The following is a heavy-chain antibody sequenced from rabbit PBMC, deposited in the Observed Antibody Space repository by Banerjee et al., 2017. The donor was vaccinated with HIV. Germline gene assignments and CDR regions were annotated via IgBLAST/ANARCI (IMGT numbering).Heavy chain of an antibody. Sequence: QEQLVESGGGLVQPEGSLTLTCKASGFDFSSYAICWVRQAPGKGLELIACIYTDSDGTWYASWVNGRLTISKTSWTTVTLQMTSLTAADTATYFCARDLTGVTGWNFNLWGQGTLVTVS. CDR3: ARDLTGVTGWNFNL. V-gene: IGHV1S47*01. D-gene: IGHD7-1*01. J-gene: IGHJ4*01. CDR2: IYTDSDGT. CDR1: GFDFSSYA.